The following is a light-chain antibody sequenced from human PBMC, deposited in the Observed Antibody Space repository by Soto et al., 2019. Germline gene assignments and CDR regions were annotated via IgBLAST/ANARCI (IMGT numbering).Light chain of an antibody. Sequence: QSALTQPASVSVSPGQSITISCTGTSSDVGGYNFVSWYQQYPGKAPKLMIHDVTSRPSGVSNRFSGSKSGTTASLTTSGLQAEDEADYYCCSYASSTSYVFGTGTKVTVL. V-gene: IGLV2-14*01. J-gene: IGLJ1*01. CDR1: SSDVGGYNF. CDR3: CSYASSTSYV. CDR2: DVT.